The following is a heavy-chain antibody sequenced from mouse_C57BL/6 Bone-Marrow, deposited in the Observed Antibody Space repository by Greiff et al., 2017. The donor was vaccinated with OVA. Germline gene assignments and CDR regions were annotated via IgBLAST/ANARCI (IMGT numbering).Heavy chain of an antibody. CDR3: TALFITFY. CDR1: GFNIKDDY. D-gene: IGHD1-1*01. V-gene: IGHV14-4*01. Sequence: DVQLQESGAELVRPGASVKLSCTASGFNIKDDYMHWVKQRPEQGLEWIGWIDPENGDTEYASKFQGKATITADTSSNTAYLQLSSLTSEDTAVYYCTALFITFYWGQGTTLTVSS. J-gene: IGHJ2*01. CDR2: IDPENGDT.